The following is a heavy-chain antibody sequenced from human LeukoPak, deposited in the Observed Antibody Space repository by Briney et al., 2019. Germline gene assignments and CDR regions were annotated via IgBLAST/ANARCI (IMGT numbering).Heavy chain of an antibody. CDR3: ASGTIFGEIDY. CDR1: GGTFSSYA. D-gene: IGHD3-3*01. J-gene: IGHJ4*02. V-gene: IGHV1-69*05. Sequence: GASVKVSCKASGGTFSSYAISWVRQAPGQGLEWMGGIIPIFGTANYAQKFQGRVTITTDESTSTAYMELSSLRSEDTAVYYCASGTIFGEIDYWGQGTLDTVSS. CDR2: IIPIFGTA.